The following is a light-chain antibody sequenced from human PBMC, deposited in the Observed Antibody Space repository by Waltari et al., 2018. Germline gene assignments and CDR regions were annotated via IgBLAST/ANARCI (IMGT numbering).Light chain of an antibody. CDR1: SGHSSNI. Sequence: QLVLTQSPSASASLGASVKLTCTLSSGHSSNIIAWLHQQPEKGPRYLMKVNSDGSNSKGDGIPDRFSGSSSGAARYLTISSLQSEDEADYYCQTGGHGTCVFGGGTKLTVL. CDR3: QTGGHGTCV. CDR2: VNSDGSN. J-gene: IGLJ3*02. V-gene: IGLV4-69*01.